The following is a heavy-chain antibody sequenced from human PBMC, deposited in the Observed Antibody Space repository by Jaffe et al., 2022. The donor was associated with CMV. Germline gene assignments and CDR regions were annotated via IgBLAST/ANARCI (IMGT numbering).Heavy chain of an antibody. V-gene: IGHV1-69*01. CDR3: ARHCSGGSCYYYYYYGMDV. J-gene: IGHJ6*02. CDR2: IIPIFGTA. Sequence: QVQLVQSGAEVKKPGSSVKVSCKASGGTFSSYAISWVRQAPGQGLEWMGGIIPIFGTANYAQKFQGRVTITADESTSTAYMELSSLRSEDTAVYYCARHCSGGSCYYYYYYGMDVWGQGTTVTVSS. D-gene: IGHD2-15*01. CDR1: GGTFSSYA.